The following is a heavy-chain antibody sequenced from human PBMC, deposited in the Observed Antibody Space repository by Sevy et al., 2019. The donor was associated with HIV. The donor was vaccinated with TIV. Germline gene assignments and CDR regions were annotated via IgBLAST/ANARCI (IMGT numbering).Heavy chain of an antibody. Sequence: GGSLRLSCAASGFTFSRYGMHWVRQAPGKGLEWVASIRFDGNNKHYVDSVMGRFTISRDDSKNTLYLQMNSLRSEDTAVYHCAKDSVARNLHFDYWGQGALVTVSS. CDR3: AKDSVARNLHFDY. D-gene: IGHD6-19*01. V-gene: IGHV3-30*02. CDR2: IRFDGNNK. J-gene: IGHJ4*02. CDR1: GFTFSRYG.